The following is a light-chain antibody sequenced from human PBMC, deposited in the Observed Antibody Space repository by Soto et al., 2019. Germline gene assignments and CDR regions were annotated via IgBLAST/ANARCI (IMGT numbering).Light chain of an antibody. Sequence: EIVMTQSPATLSVSPGERATLSCRASQNILRNLAWYQQRPGQAPRLLIYGASARATGVPARLSGGGYGKEFTLTISSLQSEECAVYYGQQYNNWPITFGQGTRLEIK. CDR2: GAS. CDR1: QNILRN. CDR3: QQYNNWPIT. J-gene: IGKJ5*01. V-gene: IGKV3-15*01.